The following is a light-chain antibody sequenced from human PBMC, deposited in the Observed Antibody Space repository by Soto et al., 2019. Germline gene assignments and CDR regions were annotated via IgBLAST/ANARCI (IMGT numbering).Light chain of an antibody. CDR3: QRYGNSYT. Sequence: EIMLTQSPATLSLSPGERATLSCRASQSVSSYLAWYQQKPGQAPRLLIYGASVRAPGIPDRFSGSGSGRDFTLSISRLEPEDFAVYYCQRYGNSYTFGQGTQLEIK. V-gene: IGKV3-20*01. J-gene: IGKJ2*01. CDR1: QSVSSY. CDR2: GAS.